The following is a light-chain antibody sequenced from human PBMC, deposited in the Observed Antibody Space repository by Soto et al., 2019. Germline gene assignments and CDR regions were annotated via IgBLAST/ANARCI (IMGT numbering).Light chain of an antibody. V-gene: IGLV2-14*01. Sequence: QSALTQPASLSGSPGQSITISCTGTSSDVCGYNYVSWYQQHPGKAPKLMIYDVSNRPSGVSNRFSGSKSGNTASLTISGLQAEQEADYYCSSYTSSSPYVFGTGTKVTV. CDR2: DVS. CDR3: SSYTSSSPYV. CDR1: SSDVCGYNY. J-gene: IGLJ1*01.